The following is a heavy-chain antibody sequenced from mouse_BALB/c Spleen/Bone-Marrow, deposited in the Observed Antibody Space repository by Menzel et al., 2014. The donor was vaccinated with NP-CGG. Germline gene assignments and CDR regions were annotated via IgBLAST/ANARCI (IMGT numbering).Heavy chain of an antibody. CDR2: ISSGSSTI. J-gene: IGHJ3*01. CDR1: GFTFSSFG. D-gene: IGHD2-1*01. CDR3: ARGGNYAWFAY. Sequence: DVKLVESGGGLVQPGGSLKLSCAASGFTFSSFGMHWVRQAPEKGLEWVAYISSGSSTIYYADTVKGRFTISRDNPKNTLFLQMTSLRSEDTAMYYCARGGNYAWFAYWGQGTLVTVSA. V-gene: IGHV5-17*02.